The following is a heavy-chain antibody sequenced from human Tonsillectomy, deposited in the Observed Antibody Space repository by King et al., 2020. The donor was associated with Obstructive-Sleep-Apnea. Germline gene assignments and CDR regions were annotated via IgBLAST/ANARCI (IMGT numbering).Heavy chain of an antibody. Sequence: QLVQSGAEVREPGASVKVSCKASGYTFLNYGISWVRQAPGQGLEWMGWTSDYSGDRNYAQKMKGRVTVTTDTSTTTAYMELTNLRYDDTAVYYCARDLQYYASGNFVDVFDIWGQGTMVTVSS. V-gene: IGHV1-18*01. CDR2: TSDYSGDR. D-gene: IGHD3-10*01. J-gene: IGHJ3*02. CDR3: ARDLQYYASGNFVDVFDI. CDR1: GYTFLNYG.